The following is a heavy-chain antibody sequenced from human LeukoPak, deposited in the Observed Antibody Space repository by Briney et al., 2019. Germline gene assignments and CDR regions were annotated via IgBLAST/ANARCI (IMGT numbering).Heavy chain of an antibody. CDR3: ARKATFGDYARGWFDL. CDR2: IYYSRST. J-gene: IGHJ5*02. Sequence: SETLSLTCTSSGGSISSSTYYWGWIPQPPGKGLEGIESIYYSRSTYYNPSLKSRATISVDTSKNQFYQKISSVAAADTAVYYCARKATFGDYARGWFDLWGQGTLVSVS. D-gene: IGHD4-17*01. V-gene: IGHV4-39*01. CDR1: GGSISSSTYY.